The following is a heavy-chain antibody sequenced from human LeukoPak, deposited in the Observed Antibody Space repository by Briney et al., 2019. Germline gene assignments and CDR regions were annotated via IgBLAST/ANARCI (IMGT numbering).Heavy chain of an antibody. J-gene: IGHJ6*03. D-gene: IGHD2-2*01. CDR2: IYYSGST. CDR1: GGSISSYH. Sequence: SETLSLTCTVSGGSISSYHWSWIRQPPGKGLEWIGYIYYSGSTNYNPSLKSRVTISVDTSKNQFSLKLSSVTAADTAVYYCARARYCSSTGCAKRGYYYYMDVWGKGTTVTVSS. V-gene: IGHV4-59*01. CDR3: ARARYCSSTGCAKRGYYYYMDV.